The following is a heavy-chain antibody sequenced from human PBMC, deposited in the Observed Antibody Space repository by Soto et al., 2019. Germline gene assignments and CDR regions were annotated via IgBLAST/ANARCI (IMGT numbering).Heavy chain of an antibody. J-gene: IGHJ4*02. V-gene: IGHV4-34*01. Sequence: QVQLQQWGAGLLKPSETLSLTCAVYGGSFSGYYWSWIRQPPGKGLEWIGEINHSGSTNYNPSLKSRVTISVDTSKNQCSLKLSSVTAADTGVYYCARGGGSSLYYWGQGTLVTVSS. CDR3: ARGGGSSLYY. CDR2: INHSGST. D-gene: IGHD6-13*01. CDR1: GGSFSGYY.